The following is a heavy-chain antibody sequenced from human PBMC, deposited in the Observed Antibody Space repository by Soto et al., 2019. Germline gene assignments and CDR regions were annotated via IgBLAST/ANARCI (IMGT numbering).Heavy chain of an antibody. D-gene: IGHD3-10*01. CDR2: IIPIFGTA. V-gene: IGHV1-69*13. CDR1: GGTFSSYA. CDR3: AAAFNYGSGSSDY. J-gene: IGHJ4*02. Sequence: SVKVSCKASGGTFSSYAISWVRQAPGQGLEWMGGIIPIFGTANYAQKFQGRVTITADESTSTAYMELSSLRSEDTAVYYCAAAFNYGSGSSDYWGQGTLVTVSS.